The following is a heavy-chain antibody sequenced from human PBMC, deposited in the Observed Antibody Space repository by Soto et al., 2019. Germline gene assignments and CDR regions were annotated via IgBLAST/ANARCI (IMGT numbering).Heavy chain of an antibody. CDR3: ARELLTTVTHRDFDY. V-gene: IGHV1-18*01. J-gene: IGHJ4*02. D-gene: IGHD4-17*01. CDR1: GYSFTTHG. CDR2: VSAYNGDT. Sequence: QVQMVQSASEVKEPGASVKVSCKTSGYSFTTHGISWVRQAPGQGLEWMGWVSAYNGDTNYAPGLHARVTMTTDTAARIAYMKLSILTSDDTAVYYCARELLTTVTHRDFDYWGQGTLVTVSS.